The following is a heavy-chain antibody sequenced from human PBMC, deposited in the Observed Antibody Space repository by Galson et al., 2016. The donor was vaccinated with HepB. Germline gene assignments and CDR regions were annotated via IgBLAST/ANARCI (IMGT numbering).Heavy chain of an antibody. V-gene: IGHV2-5*02. J-gene: IGHJ4*02. Sequence: ALVKPTQTLTLTCTFPGFSLTTSGVGVGWIRQPPGKALEWLALIYWDDFKHYSPSLKSRLTITKDTSKNQVVLTMTNMDPVDTATYYCAHRGFMGELSPSSFDYWGQGTLVTVSS. CDR2: IYWDDFK. CDR1: GFSLTTSGVG. CDR3: AHRGFMGELSPSSFDY. D-gene: IGHD3-16*02.